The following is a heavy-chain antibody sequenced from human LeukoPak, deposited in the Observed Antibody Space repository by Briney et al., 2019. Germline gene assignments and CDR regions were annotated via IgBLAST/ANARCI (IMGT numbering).Heavy chain of an antibody. CDR2: ISSSSSYI. CDR3: AKSSIVVVPAYYYDSSGYYDY. D-gene: IGHD3-22*01. V-gene: IGHV3-21*01. Sequence: GGSLRLSCAASGFTFSSYSMNWVRQAPGKGLEWVSSISSSSSYIYYADSVKGRFTISRDNAKNSLYLQMNSLRAEDTAVYYCAKSSIVVVPAYYYDSSGYYDYWGQGTLVTVSS. CDR1: GFTFSSYS. J-gene: IGHJ4*02.